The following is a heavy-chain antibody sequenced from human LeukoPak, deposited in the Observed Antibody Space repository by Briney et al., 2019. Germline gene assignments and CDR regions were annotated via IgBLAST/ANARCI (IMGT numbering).Heavy chain of an antibody. Sequence: ASVKVSCKASGYTFTGYYMHWVRQAPGQGLEWMGWINPNSGGTNYAQKFQGRVTMTRDTSIGTAYMELSRLRSDDTAVYYCARDHYSSGWYDCWGQGTLVTVSS. CDR3: ARDHYSSGWYDC. D-gene: IGHD6-19*01. V-gene: IGHV1-2*02. J-gene: IGHJ5*01. CDR1: GYTFTGYY. CDR2: INPNSGGT.